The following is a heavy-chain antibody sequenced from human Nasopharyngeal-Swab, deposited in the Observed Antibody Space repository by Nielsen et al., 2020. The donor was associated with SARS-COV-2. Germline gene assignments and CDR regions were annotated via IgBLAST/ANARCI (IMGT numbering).Heavy chain of an antibody. D-gene: IGHD3-16*02. J-gene: IGHJ5*02. V-gene: IGHV4-34*01. CDR3: ARGKNYVWGTYRYNGWFDP. CDR1: GGSFSGYY. CDR2: VNHSGST. Sequence: SETLSLTCAVSGGSFSGYYWSWIRQPPGKGLVWIGEVNHSGSTYYNPSLKSRVTISVDTSKNQFSLKLSSETAADTAVYYCARGKNYVWGTYRYNGWFDPWGQGTLVTVSS.